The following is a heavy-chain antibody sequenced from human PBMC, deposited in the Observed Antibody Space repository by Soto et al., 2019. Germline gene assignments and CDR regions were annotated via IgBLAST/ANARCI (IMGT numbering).Heavy chain of an antibody. CDR1: GFSLSTSGVG. J-gene: IGHJ4*02. Sequence: VSGPTLVNPTQTLTLTCTFSGFSLSTSGVGVGWIRQPPGKALEWLALIYWDDDKRYSPSLKSRLTITKDTSKNQVVLTMTNMDHVDTATYYCAHSLRYFDWLKPFDYWGQGTLVTVSS. D-gene: IGHD3-9*01. CDR3: AHSLRYFDWLKPFDY. CDR2: IYWDDDK. V-gene: IGHV2-5*02.